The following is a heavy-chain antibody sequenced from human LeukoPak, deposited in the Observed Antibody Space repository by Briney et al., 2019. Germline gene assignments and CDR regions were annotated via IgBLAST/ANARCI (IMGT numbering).Heavy chain of an antibody. Sequence: SETLSLTCAVSGGPISGYFWSWIRQSSGKGLEWIGEIHNSGTTNYNPSLNSRVTISEDTSKNQFYLNLSSVTAADTAVYYCARRYYYNLGSFPFDFWGQGTLVTVSS. CDR1: GGPISGYF. D-gene: IGHD3-10*01. J-gene: IGHJ4*02. V-gene: IGHV4-34*01. CDR2: IHNSGTT. CDR3: ARRYYYNLGSFPFDF.